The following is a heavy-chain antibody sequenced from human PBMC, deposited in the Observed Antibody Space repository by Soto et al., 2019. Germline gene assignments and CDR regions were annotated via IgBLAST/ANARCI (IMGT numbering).Heavy chain of an antibody. Sequence: ASVNVSCKTSGYTFTSYSIHWVRQAPGQRLEWMGWINAGNGNTKYSQKFQGRVTITRDTSASTAYMELSSLRSEDTAVYYCANRSPKGYYYGMDVWGQGTTVTVSS. CDR1: GYTFTSYS. CDR3: ANRSPKGYYYGMDV. V-gene: IGHV1-3*01. CDR2: INAGNGNT. J-gene: IGHJ6*02. D-gene: IGHD3-10*01.